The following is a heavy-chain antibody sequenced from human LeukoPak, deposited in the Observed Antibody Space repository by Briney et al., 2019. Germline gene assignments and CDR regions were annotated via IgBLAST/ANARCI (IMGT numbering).Heavy chain of an antibody. CDR2: IYYSGST. D-gene: IGHD6-6*01. CDR1: GGSISSYY. Sequence: SETLSLTCTVSGGSISSYYWSWIRQPPGKGLEWIGYIYYSGSTNYNPSLKSRVTISVDTSNNQFSLKLSSVTAADTAVYYCAREYSSSYYYFDYWGQGTLVTVSS. CDR3: AREYSSSYYYFDY. V-gene: IGHV4-59*01. J-gene: IGHJ4*02.